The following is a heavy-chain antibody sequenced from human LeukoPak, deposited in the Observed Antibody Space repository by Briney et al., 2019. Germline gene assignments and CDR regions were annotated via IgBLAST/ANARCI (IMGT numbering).Heavy chain of an antibody. Sequence: PSETLSLTCTVSGSINSYYWSWIRQPPGKGLEWIGYIYTSGSTNYNPSLKSRVTISVDTSKNQFSLDLSSVTAADTAVYYCARQKCTSTSCLTKNAFDIWGQGTMVTVSS. D-gene: IGHD2-2*01. CDR3: ARQKCTSTSCLTKNAFDI. J-gene: IGHJ3*02. CDR1: GSINSYY. V-gene: IGHV4-4*09. CDR2: IYTSGST.